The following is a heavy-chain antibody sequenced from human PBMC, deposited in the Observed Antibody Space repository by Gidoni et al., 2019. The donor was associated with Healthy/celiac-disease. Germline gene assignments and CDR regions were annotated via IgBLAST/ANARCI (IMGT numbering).Heavy chain of an antibody. V-gene: IGHV3-21*01. Sequence: EVQLVESGGGLVKPEGSLRLSCAASGFTFSSYSMNWVRQAPGKGLEWVSSISSSSSYIYYADSVKGRFTISRDNAKNSLYLQMNSLRAEDTAVYYCARDRRGWLLRQTDYYFDYWGQGTLVTVSS. CDR1: GFTFSSYS. CDR3: ARDRRGWLLRQTDYYFDY. CDR2: ISSSSSYI. D-gene: IGHD2-15*01. J-gene: IGHJ4*02.